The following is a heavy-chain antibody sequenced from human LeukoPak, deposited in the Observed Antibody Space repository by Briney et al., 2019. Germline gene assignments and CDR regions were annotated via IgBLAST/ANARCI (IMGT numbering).Heavy chain of an antibody. CDR1: GFTFSSYA. CDR2: ISGSGGST. D-gene: IGHD3-22*01. J-gene: IGHJ4*02. Sequence: PGGSLRLSCAASGFTFSSYAMSWVRQAPGKGLEWVSAISGSGGSTYYADSVKGRFTISRDNSKNTLYLQMNSLRAEDTAVYYCAKAHDSSGHYYEGYWGQGTLVTVSS. CDR3: AKAHDSSGHYYEGY. V-gene: IGHV3-23*01.